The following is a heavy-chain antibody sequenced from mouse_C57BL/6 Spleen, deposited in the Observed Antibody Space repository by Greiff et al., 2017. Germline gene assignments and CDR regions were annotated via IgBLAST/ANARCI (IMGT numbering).Heavy chain of an antibody. D-gene: IGHD1-1*01. J-gene: IGHJ3*01. Sequence: VQLQQSGPVLARPGASVKLSCKTSGYTFNSYWMHWVKQRPGQGLEWIGAIYPGTSDPSSNQKFKGKAKLTAVTSASTAYLELSSLTNEYAAFYYCTRPRGSSYFAYWGQGTLVTVSA. CDR3: TRPRGSSYFAY. CDR1: GYTFNSYW. CDR2: IYPGTSDP. V-gene: IGHV1-5*01.